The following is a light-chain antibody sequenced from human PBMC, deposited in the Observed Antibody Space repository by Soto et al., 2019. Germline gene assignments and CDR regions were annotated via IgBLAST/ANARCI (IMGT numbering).Light chain of an antibody. CDR1: SSNIGSNY. Sequence: QSVLTQPPSASGTPGQRVTISCFGSSSNIGSNYVYWYQQLPGTAPKLLIYRNNQRPSGVPDRFSGSKSGTSASLAISGLRSEDEADYYCAAWDDSLSAHYVFGTGPKVTV. V-gene: IGLV1-47*01. CDR2: RNN. CDR3: AAWDDSLSAHYV. J-gene: IGLJ1*01.